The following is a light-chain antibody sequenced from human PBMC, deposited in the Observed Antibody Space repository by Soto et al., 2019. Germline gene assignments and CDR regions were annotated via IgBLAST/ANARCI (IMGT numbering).Light chain of an antibody. CDR3: QTWGTGIPRV. J-gene: IGLJ3*02. CDR2: VNSDGTC. CDR1: SGHSSYT. Sequence: QPVLTQSPSASASLGASVKLTCTLNSGHSSYTIAWHQQQPEKGPRFLMKVNSDGTCTKGDGIPDRFSGSSSGAERYLTISSLQSEDEADYYCQTWGTGIPRVFGGGTKLTVL. V-gene: IGLV4-69*01.